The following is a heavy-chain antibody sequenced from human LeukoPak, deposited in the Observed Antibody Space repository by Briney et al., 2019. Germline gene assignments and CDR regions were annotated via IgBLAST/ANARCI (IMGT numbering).Heavy chain of an antibody. CDR2: ISGDGGST. CDR3: AKDHSCGGDCYYYYYGMDV. D-gene: IGHD2-21*02. J-gene: IGHJ6*02. Sequence: GGSLRLSCAASGFTLDDYAMHWVRQAPGKGLEWVSLISGDGGSTYYADSVKGRFTISRDNSKNSLYLQMNSLRTEDTALYYCAKDHSCGGDCYYYYYGMDVWGQGTTVTVSS. V-gene: IGHV3-43*02. CDR1: GFTLDDYA.